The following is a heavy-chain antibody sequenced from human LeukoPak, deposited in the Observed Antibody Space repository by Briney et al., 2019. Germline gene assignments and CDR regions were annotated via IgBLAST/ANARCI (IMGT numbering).Heavy chain of an antibody. J-gene: IGHJ5*02. Sequence: SETLSLTCTVSGGSISSYYWSWIRQPPGKGLEWIGYIYYSGSTNYNPSLKSRVTISVDRSKNQFSLKLSSVTAADTAVYYCARAVVVAARAINWFDPWGQGTLVTVSS. CDR3: ARAVVVAARAINWFDP. D-gene: IGHD2-15*01. CDR1: GGSISSYY. V-gene: IGHV4-59*12. CDR2: IYYSGST.